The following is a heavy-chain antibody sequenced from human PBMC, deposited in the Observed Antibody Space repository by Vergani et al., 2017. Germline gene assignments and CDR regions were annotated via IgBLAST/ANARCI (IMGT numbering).Heavy chain of an antibody. CDR2: IIPIFGTA. CDR3: ARGRGDIVVVTAHGDAEYFQH. D-gene: IGHD2-21*02. V-gene: IGHV1-69*01. CDR1: GGTFSSYA. J-gene: IGHJ1*01. Sequence: QVQLVQSGAEVKKPGSSVKVSCKASGGTFSSYAISWVRQAPGQGLEWMGGIIPIFGTANYAQKFQGRVTITADESTSTAYMELSSLRSEDTAVYYSARGRGDIVVVTAHGDAEYFQHWGQGTLVTVSS.